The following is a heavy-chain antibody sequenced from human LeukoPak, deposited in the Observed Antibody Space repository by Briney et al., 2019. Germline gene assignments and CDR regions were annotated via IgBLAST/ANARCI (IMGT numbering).Heavy chain of an antibody. Sequence: GGSLRLSCVASGFSFSTYGMHWVRQAPGKGLEWVAFIRHDGSSKYYADSVKGRFTISRDNSKNTLYLQMNSLRAEDTAVYYCAKFMAAGGPLFDYWGQGTLVTVSS. CDR2: IRHDGSSK. D-gene: IGHD6-13*01. CDR1: GFSFSTYG. CDR3: AKFMAAGGPLFDY. V-gene: IGHV3-30*02. J-gene: IGHJ4*02.